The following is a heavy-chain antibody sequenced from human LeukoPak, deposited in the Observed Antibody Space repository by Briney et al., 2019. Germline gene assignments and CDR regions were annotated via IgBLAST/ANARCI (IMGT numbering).Heavy chain of an antibody. CDR1: GFTFSESW. CDR2: ISYDGSNK. Sequence: GGSLRLSCVASGFTFSESWMTWVRQAPGKGLEWVAVISYDGSNKYYADSVKGRFTISRDNSKNTLYLQMNSLRAEDTAVYYCARDRSGWYDFDYWGQGTLVTVSS. J-gene: IGHJ4*02. D-gene: IGHD6-19*01. V-gene: IGHV3-30-3*01. CDR3: ARDRSGWYDFDY.